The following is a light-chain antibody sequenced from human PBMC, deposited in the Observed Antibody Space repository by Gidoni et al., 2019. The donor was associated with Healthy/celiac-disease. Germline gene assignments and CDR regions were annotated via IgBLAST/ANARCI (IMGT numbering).Light chain of an antibody. Sequence: DIVMTQSPDSLAVSLGERATINCKSSQSVLYSSNNKNYLAWYQQQPGQPPKLLIYWASTRESGVPDRFSGSGSGTDFTLTISSLQAEDVAVYYCQQCYSIPRSFGRGTKLEIK. J-gene: IGKJ2*03. V-gene: IGKV4-1*01. CDR1: QSVLYSSNNKNY. CDR3: QQCYSIPRS. CDR2: WAS.